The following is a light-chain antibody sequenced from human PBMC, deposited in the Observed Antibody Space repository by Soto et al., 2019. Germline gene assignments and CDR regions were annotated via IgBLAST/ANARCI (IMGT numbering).Light chain of an antibody. Sequence: QPVLTQPPSASRTPGQRVTISCSGSNSNIGSNTVNWFQQLPGSAPKLLIYSNNQRPSGVPDRFSGSKSGTSASLAIIGLQSEDEADYYCAAWDDSLNGLYVFGTGTKVTVL. J-gene: IGLJ1*01. V-gene: IGLV1-44*01. CDR2: SNN. CDR1: NSNIGSNT. CDR3: AAWDDSLNGLYV.